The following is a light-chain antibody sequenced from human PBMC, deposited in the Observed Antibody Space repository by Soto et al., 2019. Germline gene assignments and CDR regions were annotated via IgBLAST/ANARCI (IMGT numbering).Light chain of an antibody. CDR2: RNH. Sequence: QSVLTQSPSASGTPGQRVTISCSGSRSNIGTYTVNWYQQLPGTAPTLLIYRNHQRPSGVPDRFSGSKSGTSASLAISGPQYEDEADYSCAAWDDSLRAVVFGGGTKLTVL. V-gene: IGLV1-44*01. J-gene: IGLJ2*01. CDR1: RSNIGTYT. CDR3: AAWDDSLRAVV.